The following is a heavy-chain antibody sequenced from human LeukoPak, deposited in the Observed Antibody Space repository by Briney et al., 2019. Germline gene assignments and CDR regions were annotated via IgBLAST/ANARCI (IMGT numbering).Heavy chain of an antibody. D-gene: IGHD3-10*01. J-gene: IGHJ4*02. CDR1: GFTFSSYA. CDR3: AKDLRSTVWLPY. Sequence: PGGSLRLSCAASGFTFSSYAMSWVRQAPGKGLEWVSGISGGGDSTYYADSVQGRFTISRDNSKNTLYMQMNSLRAEDTAVYYCAKDLRSTVWLPYWGQGTLVTVSS. CDR2: ISGGGDST. V-gene: IGHV3-23*01.